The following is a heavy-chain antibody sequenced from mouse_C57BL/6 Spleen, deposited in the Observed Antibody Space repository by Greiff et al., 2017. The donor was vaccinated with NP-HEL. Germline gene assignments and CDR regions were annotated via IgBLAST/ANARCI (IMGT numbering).Heavy chain of an antibody. V-gene: IGHV5-17*01. D-gene: IGHD1-1*01. CDR1: GFTFSDYG. Sequence: EVQVVESGGGLVKPGGSLKLSCAASGFTFSDYGMHWVRQAPEKGLEWVAYISSGSSTIYYADTVKGRFTISRDNAKNTLFLQMTSLRSEHTAMYYCARDYGSSSFAYWGQGTLVTVSA. CDR3: ARDYGSSSFAY. J-gene: IGHJ3*01. CDR2: ISSGSSTI.